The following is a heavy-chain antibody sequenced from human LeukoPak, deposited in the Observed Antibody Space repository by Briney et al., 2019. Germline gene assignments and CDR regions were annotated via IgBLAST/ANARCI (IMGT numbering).Heavy chain of an antibody. CDR2: IYHSGST. Sequence: PSETLSLTCTVSGYSISSGYYWGWIRQPPGKGLEWIGSIYHSGSTYYNPSLKSRVTISVDTSKNQFSLRLSSVTAADTAIYYCARRNGYSSSWYYFDYWGQGTLVTVSS. J-gene: IGHJ4*02. CDR1: GYSISSGYY. D-gene: IGHD6-13*01. CDR3: ARRNGYSSSWYYFDY. V-gene: IGHV4-38-2*02.